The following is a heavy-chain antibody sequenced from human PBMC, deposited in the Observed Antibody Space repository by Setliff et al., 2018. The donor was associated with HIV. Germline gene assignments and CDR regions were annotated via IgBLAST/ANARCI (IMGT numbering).Heavy chain of an antibody. CDR3: VRGDSEYSSGINWFDS. CDR1: GGSFSGYY. J-gene: IGHJ5*01. V-gene: IGHV4-34*10. D-gene: IGHD6-19*01. CDR2: VNAEIKHGGST. Sequence: PSETLSLTCAVYGGSFSGYYWTWIRQPPGQRLEWIGEVNAEIKHGGSTNYNPSLKSRVTMSVDTSRKQFSLKLTSVTAADTAMYFCVRGDSEYSSGINWFDSWGQGTRVTVSS.